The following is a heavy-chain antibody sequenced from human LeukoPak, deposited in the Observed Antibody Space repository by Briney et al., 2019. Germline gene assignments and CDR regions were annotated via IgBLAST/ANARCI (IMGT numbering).Heavy chain of an antibody. Sequence: ASVKVSCTASGYTFTGYYMHWVRQAPGQGLEWMGWINPNSGGTNYAQKFQGRVTMTRDMSISTAYMELSRLRSDDTAVYYCASATTVTSYYYGMDVWGQGTTVTVSS. CDR2: INPNSGGT. CDR3: ASATTVTSYYYGMDV. J-gene: IGHJ6*02. D-gene: IGHD4-11*01. V-gene: IGHV1-2*02. CDR1: GYTFTGYY.